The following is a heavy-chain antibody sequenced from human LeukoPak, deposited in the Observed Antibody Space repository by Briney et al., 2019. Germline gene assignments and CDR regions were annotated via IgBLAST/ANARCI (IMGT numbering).Heavy chain of an antibody. V-gene: IGHV3-20*01. CDR1: GFTFDEYG. CDR2: INWNGGST. Sequence: GGSLRLSCAASGFTFDEYGMSWVRQAPGKGLEWVSGINWNGGSTGYADSVKGRFTISRDNAKNSLYLQMNSLRAEDTALYQCARAYSSFWPLDYWGQGTLVTVSS. D-gene: IGHD3-22*01. CDR3: ARAYSSFWPLDY. J-gene: IGHJ4*02.